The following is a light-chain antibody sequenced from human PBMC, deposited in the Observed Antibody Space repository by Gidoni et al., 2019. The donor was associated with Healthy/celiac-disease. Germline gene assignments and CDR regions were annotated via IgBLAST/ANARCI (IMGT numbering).Light chain of an antibody. V-gene: IGKV3-15*01. CDR2: GAS. J-gene: IGKJ1*01. CDR3: QQYNNWPPVT. Sequence: MPQSPATLSVSPGERAPLSCRASQSVSRNLAWYQQKPGQAPRLLIYGASTRATGIPARFSGGGSGTEFTLTISSLQSGDFAVYYCQQYNNWPPVTFGQGTKVEIK. CDR1: QSVSRN.